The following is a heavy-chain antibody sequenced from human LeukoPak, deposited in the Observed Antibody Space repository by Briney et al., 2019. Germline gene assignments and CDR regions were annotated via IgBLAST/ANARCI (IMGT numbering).Heavy chain of an antibody. D-gene: IGHD3-3*01. Sequence: PGGSLRLSCAASGFTFSSYGMHWVRQAPGRWLEWVAFIRYDGSNKYYADSVKGRFTISRDNSKNMLYLQMNSLRAEDTAVYYCAKDQRFLECVFDYWGQGTLVTVSS. J-gene: IGHJ4*02. V-gene: IGHV3-30*02. CDR1: GFTFSSYG. CDR2: IRYDGSNK. CDR3: AKDQRFLECVFDY.